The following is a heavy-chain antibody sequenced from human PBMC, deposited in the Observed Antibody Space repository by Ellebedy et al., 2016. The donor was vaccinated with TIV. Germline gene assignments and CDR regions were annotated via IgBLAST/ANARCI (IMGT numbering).Heavy chain of an antibody. CDR3: VKDIVPTTNYYYGLDV. D-gene: IGHD2-8*01. CDR1: GFTFSRHT. V-gene: IGHV3-64D*06. CDR2: INSNGGST. J-gene: IGHJ6*02. Sequence: GESLKISXSASGFTFSRHTMYWVRQAPGKGLECVSGINSNGGSTYYADSVQGRFTISRDNFKNTLFLQMSSLRAEDTAVYYCVKDIVPTTNYYYGLDVWGQGTTVTVSS.